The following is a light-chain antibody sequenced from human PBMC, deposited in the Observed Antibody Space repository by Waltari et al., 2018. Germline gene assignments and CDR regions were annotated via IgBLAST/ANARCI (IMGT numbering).Light chain of an antibody. CDR3: QAWVSSSVLFV. CDR1: TLGGNF. CDR2: QET. J-gene: IGLJ1*01. V-gene: IGLV3-1*01. Sequence: SYELTQPPSLSVSPGQTANITCSGDTLGGNFVSWYQQKAGQSPELALYQETKRPSGIPERFSGSNSGNTAALTISGTQTVDEGDYYCQAWVSSSVLFVFGPGTKVTVL.